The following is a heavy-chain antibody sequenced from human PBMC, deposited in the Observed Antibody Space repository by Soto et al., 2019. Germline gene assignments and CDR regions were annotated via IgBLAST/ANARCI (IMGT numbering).Heavy chain of an antibody. CDR1: GYTFTSYG. CDR2: ISAYNGNT. D-gene: IGHD6-19*01. Sequence: QVQLVQSGAEVKKPGASVKVSCKASGYTFTSYGISWVRQAPGKGLEWMGWISAYNGNTNYAQKLQGRVTMTTDTSTSTDYIELRSMRSDDTAVYYCARGGIAVAADYYYYGMDVWGQGTTVTVSS. J-gene: IGHJ6*02. CDR3: ARGGIAVAADYYYYGMDV. V-gene: IGHV1-18*01.